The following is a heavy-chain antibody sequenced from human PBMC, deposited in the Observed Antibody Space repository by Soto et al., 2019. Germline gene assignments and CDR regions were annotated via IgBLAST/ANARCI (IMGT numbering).Heavy chain of an antibody. V-gene: IGHV5-51*01. CDR1: GYTFGSAW. J-gene: IGHJ4*01. CDR2: IKPGTPDI. CDR3: ARQISHLRDF. Sequence: PGESLEISCKAVGYTFGSAWIGWVRQMPGKGLEWIGIIKPGTPDIRYSPSVRGHATISADEGLNTPYLQWYTLKASDTGMYYCARQISHLRDFWGQGTLVTVSS.